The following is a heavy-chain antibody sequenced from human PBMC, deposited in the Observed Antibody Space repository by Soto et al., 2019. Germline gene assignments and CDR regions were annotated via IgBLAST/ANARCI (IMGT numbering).Heavy chain of an antibody. CDR2: INHSGST. CDR3: ARFRVTSTIGAFDV. V-gene: IGHV4-34*01. D-gene: IGHD4-17*01. CDR1: GGSFSGYY. Sequence: SETLSLTCAVYGGSFSGYYWSWIRQPPGKGLEWIGEINHSGSTNYNPSLKSRVTISVDTSKNQFSLRLSSVTAADTAVYYCARFRVTSTIGAFDVWGLGTMVTVSS. J-gene: IGHJ3*01.